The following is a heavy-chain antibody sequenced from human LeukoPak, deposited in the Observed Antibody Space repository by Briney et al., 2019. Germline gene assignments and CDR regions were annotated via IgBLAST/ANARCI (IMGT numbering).Heavy chain of an antibody. J-gene: IGHJ4*02. Sequence: GGSLRLSCEASGFTFNTYSMNWARQAPGKGLEWVSSIDSSGGYMFYADSVKGRFIISRDNAKDSLYLQMNSLRAEDTAVYYCARDRSSGSYPYYFDYWGQGTLVTVSS. D-gene: IGHD1-26*01. CDR3: ARDRSSGSYPYYFDY. CDR1: GFTFNTYS. CDR2: IDSSGGYM. V-gene: IGHV3-21*06.